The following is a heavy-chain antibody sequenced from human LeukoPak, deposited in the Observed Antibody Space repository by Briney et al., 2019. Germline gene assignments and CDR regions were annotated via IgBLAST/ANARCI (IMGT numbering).Heavy chain of an antibody. CDR1: GFTFSSYA. J-gene: IGHJ4*02. V-gene: IGHV3-23*01. D-gene: IGHD6-13*01. CDR3: AKVGGLGRAGRNYYFDY. CDR2: ISGSGGST. Sequence: GGSLRLSCAASGFTFSSYAVSWVRQAPGKGLEWVSAISGSGGSTYYADSVKGRFTISRDNSKNTLYLQMNSLRAEDTAVYYCAKVGGLGRAGRNYYFDYWGQGTPVTVSS.